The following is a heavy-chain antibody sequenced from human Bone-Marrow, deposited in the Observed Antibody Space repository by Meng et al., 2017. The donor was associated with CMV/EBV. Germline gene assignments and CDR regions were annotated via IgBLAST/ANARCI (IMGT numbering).Heavy chain of an antibody. V-gene: IGHV3-21*06. CDR3: ARDGDLWAGSNFDY. CDR1: GFNFNGHS. Sequence: GESLKISCAASGFNFNGHSLNWVRQAPGKGLEWVSSISINRNYKHYADSVKGRFFISTDDAKSSLFLQMDSLRAEDTATYYCARDGDLWAGSNFDYWGPGTLVTV. J-gene: IGHJ4*02. CDR2: ISINRNYK. D-gene: IGHD3/OR15-3a*01.